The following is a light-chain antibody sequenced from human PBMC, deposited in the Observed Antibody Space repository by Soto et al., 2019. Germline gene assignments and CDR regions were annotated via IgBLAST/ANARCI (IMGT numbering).Light chain of an antibody. Sequence: QSALTQPASVSGSAGQSITISCSGTMRDVGAYNLVSWYQQHPGTAPKLIIYEVRNRPSGISSRFSGSRSGNTASLTISGLQSEDEGDYYGSAYTARSTLVFGGVTKVTVL. V-gene: IGLV2-14*01. CDR2: EVR. CDR3: SAYTARSTLV. CDR1: MRDVGAYNL. J-gene: IGLJ3*02.